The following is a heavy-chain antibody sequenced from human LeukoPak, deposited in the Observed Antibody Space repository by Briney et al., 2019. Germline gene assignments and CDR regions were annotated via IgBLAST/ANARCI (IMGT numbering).Heavy chain of an antibody. CDR3: ARGGYYDILTGYETVDAFDI. CDR2: IKQDGSET. D-gene: IGHD3-9*01. Sequence: GGSLRLSCATSGFTFSNYWMTWVRKPPGKGLEWVANIKQDGSETNYADSVKGRFTISRDNAKNSVYLQMSSLRAEDTAVYYCARGGYYDILTGYETVDAFDIWGQGTMVTVSS. J-gene: IGHJ3*02. V-gene: IGHV3-7*01. CDR1: GFTFSNYW.